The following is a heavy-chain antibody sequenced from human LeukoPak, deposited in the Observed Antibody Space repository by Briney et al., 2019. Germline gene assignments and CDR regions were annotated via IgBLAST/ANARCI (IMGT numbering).Heavy chain of an antibody. D-gene: IGHD3-9*01. J-gene: IGHJ4*02. V-gene: IGHV4-31*03. Sequence: SQTLSLTCTVSGGSISSGGYFWSWIRQHPGKGLEWIGYIYYSGSTYYNPSLKSRVTISVDTSKNQFSLKLSSVTAADTAVYYCARGDDILTGYVLWGQGTLVTVSS. CDR3: ARGDDILTGYVL. CDR2: IYYSGST. CDR1: GGSISSGGYF.